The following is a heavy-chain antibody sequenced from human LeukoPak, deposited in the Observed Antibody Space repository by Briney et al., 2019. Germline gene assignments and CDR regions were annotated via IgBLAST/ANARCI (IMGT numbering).Heavy chain of an antibody. Sequence: ASVKVSCKASGYTFTSCGISWVRQAPGQGLEWMGWISAYNGNTNYAQKLQGRVTMTTDTSTSTAYMELRSLRSDDTAVYYCARDTIDVLLWFGELYRFDPWGQGTLVTVSS. CDR1: GYTFTSCG. CDR2: ISAYNGNT. V-gene: IGHV1-18*01. D-gene: IGHD3-10*01. J-gene: IGHJ5*02. CDR3: ARDTIDVLLWFGELYRFDP.